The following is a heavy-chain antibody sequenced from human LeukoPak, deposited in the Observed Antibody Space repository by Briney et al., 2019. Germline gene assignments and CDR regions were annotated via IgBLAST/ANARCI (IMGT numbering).Heavy chain of an antibody. J-gene: IGHJ5*02. Sequence: GASVKVSCKASGYTFTGYYMHWVRQAPGQGPEWMGWINPNSGGTNYAQKFQGRVTMTRDKSISTAYMELRRLRSDDTAVYYCARDELRGYSFGSMGFDAWGQGTRVTVSS. V-gene: IGHV1-2*02. CDR3: ARDELRGYSFGSMGFDA. CDR1: GYTFTGYY. D-gene: IGHD5-12*01. CDR2: INPNSGGT.